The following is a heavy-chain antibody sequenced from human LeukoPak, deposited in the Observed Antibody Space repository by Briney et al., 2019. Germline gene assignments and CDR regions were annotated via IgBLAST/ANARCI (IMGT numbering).Heavy chain of an antibody. CDR2: INWGGGST. J-gene: IGHJ4*02. D-gene: IGHD2-2*01. CDR3: ARAPITSPFYFDC. CDR1: GFAFDEHG. V-gene: IGHV3-20*04. Sequence: GGSLRLSCTASGFAFDEHGMSWVRQVPGKGLEWVSGINWGGGSTGYSDPVRGRFTISRGNAKNSLYLQMDSLRAEDTALYYCARAPITSPFYFDCWGQGTLVTVSS.